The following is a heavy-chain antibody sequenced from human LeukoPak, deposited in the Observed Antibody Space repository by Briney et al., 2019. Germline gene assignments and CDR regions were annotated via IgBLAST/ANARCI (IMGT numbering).Heavy chain of an antibody. D-gene: IGHD3-22*01. CDR2: INSDGSST. V-gene: IGHV3-74*01. CDR3: ARDLRGDLYYYDSSGYQPLDY. Sequence: PGGSLRPSCAPSGFTFSSYWMHWVRQAPGRGLVWVARINSDGSSTSYADSVKGRFTSSRDNAKNTLYLQMNSLRAEDTAVYYCARDLRGDLYYYDSSGYQPLDYWGQGTLVTVSS. J-gene: IGHJ4*02. CDR1: GFTFSSYW.